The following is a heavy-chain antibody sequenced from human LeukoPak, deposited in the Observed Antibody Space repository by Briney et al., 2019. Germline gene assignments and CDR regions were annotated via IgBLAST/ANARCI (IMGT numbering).Heavy chain of an antibody. CDR3: ARDRDVDDFDS. CDR2: IYYTGST. J-gene: IGHJ4*01. CDR1: SGSIGSYY. D-gene: IGHD2-15*01. V-gene: IGHV4-59*01. Sequence: SETLSLTCTVSSGSIGSYYWSWIRQPPGKGLEWIGYIYYTGSTDYNPSLKSRVTILVDRSKNQFSLKLSSLTAADTAVYYCARDRDVDDFDSWGHGTLVTVSS.